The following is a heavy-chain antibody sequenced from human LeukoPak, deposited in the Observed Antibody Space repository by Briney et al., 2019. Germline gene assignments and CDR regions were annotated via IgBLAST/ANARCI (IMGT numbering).Heavy chain of an antibody. D-gene: IGHD6-13*01. CDR2: ISTDGRST. J-gene: IGHJ4*02. CDR1: GLTFSNNW. Sequence: GGSLRLSCAASGLTFSNNWMPWVRQAPGKGRMWVSRISTDGRSTSYADSVKGRFTISRDSAKNTLYLQMKGLRAEDTAVYYCASEAYGSSWYPFDYWGQGTLVTVSS. CDR3: ASEAYGSSWYPFDY. V-gene: IGHV3-74*01.